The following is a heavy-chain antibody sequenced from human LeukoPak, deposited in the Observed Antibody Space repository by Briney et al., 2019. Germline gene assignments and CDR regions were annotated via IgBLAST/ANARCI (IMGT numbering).Heavy chain of an antibody. CDR3: ARDRGGSYSAIDY. D-gene: IGHD1-26*01. V-gene: IGHV3-48*04. CDR1: GFTFSSYS. J-gene: IGHJ4*02. CDR2: ISSSSSTI. Sequence: GGSLRLSYAPSGFTFSSYSMNWVRQAPGKGLEGVSFISSSSSTIYYADSVKGRFTISRDNAKNSLYLQMNSLRAEDTAVYYCARDRGGSYSAIDYWGQGTLVTVSS.